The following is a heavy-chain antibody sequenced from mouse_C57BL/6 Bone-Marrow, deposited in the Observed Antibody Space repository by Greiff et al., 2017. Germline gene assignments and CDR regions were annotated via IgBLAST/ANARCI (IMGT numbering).Heavy chain of an antibody. CDR1: GYAFTNYL. CDR2: INPGSGGT. Sequence: QVQLQQSGAELVRPGTSVKVSCKASGYAFTNYLIEWVKQRPGQGLEWIGVINPGSGGTNYNEKFKGKATLTAAKSSSTAYMQLSSLTAEDSAVYVCARRTTVVATNYFDYWGQGTTLTVSS. V-gene: IGHV1-54*01. D-gene: IGHD1-1*01. J-gene: IGHJ2*01. CDR3: ARRTTVVATNYFDY.